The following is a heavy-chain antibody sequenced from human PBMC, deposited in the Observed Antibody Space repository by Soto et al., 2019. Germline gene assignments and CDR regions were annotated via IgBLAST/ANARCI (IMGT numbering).Heavy chain of an antibody. CDR1: GDSISSFY. D-gene: IGHD6-6*01. V-gene: IGHV4-59*01. CDR3: ARCIAARGYYYYGMDV. CDR2: IYYSGSI. J-gene: IGHJ6*02. Sequence: PSETLSLTCTVSGDSISSFYWSWIRQAPGKGLEGIGYIYYSGSINYNPSLKSRVTISVDTSKNQFSLKLSSVTAADTAVYYCARCIAARGYYYYGMDVWGQGTTVT.